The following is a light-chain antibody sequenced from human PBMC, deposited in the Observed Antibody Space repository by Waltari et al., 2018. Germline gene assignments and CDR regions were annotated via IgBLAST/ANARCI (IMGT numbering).Light chain of an antibody. V-gene: IGLV3-25*03. Sequence: SYGLTQPPSVSVSPGQTARINCSGDGLAQEYGYWYQQKPGRAPVVVIFTDTERPPGIPERFSGSGSGTTVTLTITGVQAEDEADYYCQSTDTIGTTVVFGGGTRLIAL. CDR2: TDT. J-gene: IGLJ2*01. CDR1: GLAQEY. CDR3: QSTDTIGTTVV.